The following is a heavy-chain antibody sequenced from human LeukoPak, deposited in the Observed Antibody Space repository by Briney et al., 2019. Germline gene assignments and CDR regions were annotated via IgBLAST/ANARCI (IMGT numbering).Heavy chain of an antibody. CDR2: ISFIIST. V-gene: IGHV3-23*01. J-gene: IGHJ3*02. CDR1: GFNFSSFG. D-gene: IGHD4-11*01. Sequence: TGGSLRLSCAASGFNFSSFGVNWVRQGPGKGLEWVSGISFIISTWSADSVKGRFTISRDNSKNTVYLQMNSLRDDDTAVYYCVKGTSSLNYDAFDIWGQGTLVTVSS. CDR3: VKGTSSLNYDAFDI.